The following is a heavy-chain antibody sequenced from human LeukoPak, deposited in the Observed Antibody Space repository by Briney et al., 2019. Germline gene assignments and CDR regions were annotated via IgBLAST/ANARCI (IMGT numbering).Heavy chain of an antibody. V-gene: IGHV4-4*07. CDR3: ARAASSSWTRSYCFDY. J-gene: IGHJ4*02. CDR2: IYTSGST. D-gene: IGHD6-13*01. Sequence: SETLSLTCTVSGGSISSYYWSWIRQPAGKGLEWIGRIYTSGSTNYNPSLKSRVTMSVDTSKNQFSLKLSSVTAADTAVYYCARAASSSWTRSYCFDYWGQGTLVTVSS. CDR1: GGSISSYY.